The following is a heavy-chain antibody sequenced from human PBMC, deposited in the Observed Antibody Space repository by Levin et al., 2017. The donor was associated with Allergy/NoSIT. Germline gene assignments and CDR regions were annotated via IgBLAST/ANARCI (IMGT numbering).Heavy chain of an antibody. CDR2: IGGSGSIT. Sequence: GESLKISCAASGFTFKNYAMSWVRQAPGKGLEWVSAIGGSGSITYYADSVTGRFTISRDNSKNTLYLQMNSLRAEDTAVYFCAKPTDFSGSYLFDYWGQGTLVTVSS. J-gene: IGHJ4*02. D-gene: IGHD1-26*01. CDR1: GFTFKNYA. V-gene: IGHV3-23*01. CDR3: AKPTDFSGSYLFDY.